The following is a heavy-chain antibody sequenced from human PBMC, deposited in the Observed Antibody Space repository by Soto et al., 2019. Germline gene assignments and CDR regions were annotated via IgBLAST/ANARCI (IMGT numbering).Heavy chain of an antibody. J-gene: IGHJ4*02. D-gene: IGHD1-1*01. CDR1: GYTFTSXG. CDR2: ISAHNGNT. Sequence: QVHLVQSGAEVKKPGASVKVSCKASGYTFTSXGITWVRQAPGQGLEWMGWISAHNGNTDYAQKXXXXXXXXXXXXXXXXXXXXXXXXXXXXXXXXXXXXRYGDYWGQGALVTVSS. V-gene: IGHV1-18*01. CDR3: XXXRYGDY.